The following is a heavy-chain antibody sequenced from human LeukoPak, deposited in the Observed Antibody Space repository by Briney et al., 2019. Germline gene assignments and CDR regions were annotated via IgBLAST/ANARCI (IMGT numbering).Heavy chain of an antibody. V-gene: IGHV4-4*07. Sequence: SETLSLTCTVSGGSISSYYWSWIRQPAGKGLEWIGRIYTSGSTNYNPSLKSRVTMSVDTSKNQFSLKLSSVTAADTAVYYCAREGSIGGIQLWLGQKRPYYFDYWGQGTLVAVSS. CDR1: GGSISSYY. D-gene: IGHD5-18*01. CDR3: AREGSIGGIQLWLGQKRPYYFDY. CDR2: IYTSGST. J-gene: IGHJ4*02.